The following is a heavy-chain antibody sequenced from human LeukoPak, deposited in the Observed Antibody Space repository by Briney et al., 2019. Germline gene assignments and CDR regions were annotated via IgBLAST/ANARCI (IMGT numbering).Heavy chain of an antibody. D-gene: IGHD6-19*01. CDR3: ARFGNGWYYFDY. CDR2: INHSGST. CDR1: GGSFSGYY. J-gene: IGHJ4*02. V-gene: IGHV4-34*01. Sequence: SETLSLTCAVYGGSFSGYYWSWIRQPPGKGLEWIGEINHSGSTNYNPSLKSRVTISVDTSKDQFSLKLSSVTAADTAVYYCARFGNGWYYFDYWGQGTLVTVSS.